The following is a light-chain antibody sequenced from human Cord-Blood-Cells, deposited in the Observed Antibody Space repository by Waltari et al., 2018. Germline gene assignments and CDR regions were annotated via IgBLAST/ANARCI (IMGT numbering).Light chain of an antibody. CDR1: QSVSSSY. J-gene: IGKJ2*01. Sequence: DIVLTQSPGTLHSSLGERATLSCRASQSVSSSYLAWYQQKPGQAPRLLIYGASSRATGIPDRFSGSGSGTDFTLTISRLEPEDFAVYYCQQYGSSPYTFGQGTKLEIK. V-gene: IGKV3-20*01. CDR3: QQYGSSPYT. CDR2: GAS.